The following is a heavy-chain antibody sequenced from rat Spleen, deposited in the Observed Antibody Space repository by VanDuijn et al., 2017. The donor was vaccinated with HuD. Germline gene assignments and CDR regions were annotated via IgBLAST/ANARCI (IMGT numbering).Heavy chain of an antibody. CDR3: ARWEVYILRVYLRGHFDY. J-gene: IGHJ2*01. V-gene: IGHV5-7*01. D-gene: IGHD1-9*01. CDR1: GFTFSDYN. Sequence: EVQLVESGGGLVQPGRSLKLSCAASGFTFSDYNMAWVRQAPKKGLEWVATISYDGSSTYYRDSVKGRFTISRDNAKSTLYLQMDSLRSEDTATYYCARWEVYILRVYLRGHFDYWGQGVMVTVSS. CDR2: ISYDGSST.